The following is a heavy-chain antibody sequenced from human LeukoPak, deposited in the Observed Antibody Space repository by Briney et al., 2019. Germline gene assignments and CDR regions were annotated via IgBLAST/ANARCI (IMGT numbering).Heavy chain of an antibody. CDR2: ITGGTT. V-gene: IGHV3-15*01. Sequence: GGSLRLSCAASGFTFTNAWMSWVRKAPGKGLEWIGRITGGTTDYAAPVKGRFTISRDDSKNTLYLQMNSLKTEDTAVYYCSLERFCSGGSCLMYWGQGTLVTVSS. CDR1: GFTFTNAW. J-gene: IGHJ4*02. CDR3: SLERFCSGGSCLMY. D-gene: IGHD2-15*01.